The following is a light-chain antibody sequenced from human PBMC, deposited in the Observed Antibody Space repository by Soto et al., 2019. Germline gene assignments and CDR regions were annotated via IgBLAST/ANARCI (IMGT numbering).Light chain of an antibody. CDR2: AVS. J-gene: IGLJ3*02. Sequence: QSALTQPRSVSGSPGQSVTISCTGTNSDVGRYNFVSWYQQLPGKAPKLLISAVSQRPSGVPDRFSGSKSGNTASLTISGLQADDEADYFCYSYTASDIWVFGGGTKLT. V-gene: IGLV2-11*01. CDR1: NSDVGRYNF. CDR3: YSYTASDIWV.